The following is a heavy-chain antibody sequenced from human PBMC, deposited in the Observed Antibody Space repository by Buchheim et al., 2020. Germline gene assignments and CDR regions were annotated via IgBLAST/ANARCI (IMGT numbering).Heavy chain of an antibody. CDR1: GGSISSSSYY. Sequence: QLQLQESGPGLVKPSETLSLTCTVSGGSISSSSYYWGWIRQPPGKGLEWIGSIYYSGSTYYNPSLKSRVTISVDTSKNQFSLKLSSVTAADTAVYYCASGGDFCNGYSYWYLDLWGRGTL. CDR3: ASGGDFCNGYSYWYLDL. V-gene: IGHV4-39*01. J-gene: IGHJ2*01. D-gene: IGHD3-3*01. CDR2: IYYSGST.